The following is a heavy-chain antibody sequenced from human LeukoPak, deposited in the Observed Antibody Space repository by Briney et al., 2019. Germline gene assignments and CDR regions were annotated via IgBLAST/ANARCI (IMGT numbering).Heavy chain of an antibody. CDR2: ISSSSSYI. Sequence: GGSLRLSCAASGFTFSSYSMNGVRQAPGKGLEWVSSISSSSSYIYYADSVKGRFTISRDNAKNSLYLQMNSLRAEDTAVYYCARGGRLLWFGESIDYWGQGTLVTVSS. CDR1: GFTFSSYS. J-gene: IGHJ4*02. D-gene: IGHD3-10*01. CDR3: ARGGRLLWFGESIDY. V-gene: IGHV3-21*01.